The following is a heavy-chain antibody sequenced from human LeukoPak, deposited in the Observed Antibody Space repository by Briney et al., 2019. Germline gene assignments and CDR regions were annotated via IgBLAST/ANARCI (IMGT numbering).Heavy chain of an antibody. V-gene: IGHV1-46*01. CDR2: MNPSGGST. Sequence: GESLKISCKGSGYSFTSYWIGWVRQAPGQGLEWMAIMNPSGGSTTYAQKFQGRVTMTRDMSTSTVHMELSSLRSEDTAVYYCARGGAYYMDVWGKGTTVTVSS. CDR1: GYSFTSYW. D-gene: IGHD1-26*01. CDR3: ARGGAYYMDV. J-gene: IGHJ6*03.